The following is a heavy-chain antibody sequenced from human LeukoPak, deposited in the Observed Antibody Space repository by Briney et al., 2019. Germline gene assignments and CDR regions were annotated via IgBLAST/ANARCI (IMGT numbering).Heavy chain of an antibody. Sequence: ASVKVSCKASGYTFTSYGISWVRQAPGQGLEWMGWISAYNGNTNYAQKLQGRVTMTTDTSTSTVYMELSSLRSEDTAVYYCARALESIWFGELLNWGQGTLVTVSS. J-gene: IGHJ4*02. D-gene: IGHD3-10*01. CDR1: GYTFTSYG. V-gene: IGHV1-18*01. CDR3: ARALESIWFGELLN. CDR2: ISAYNGNT.